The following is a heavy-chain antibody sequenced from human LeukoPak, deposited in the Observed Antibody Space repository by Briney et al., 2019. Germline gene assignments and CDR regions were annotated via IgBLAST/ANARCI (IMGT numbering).Heavy chain of an antibody. V-gene: IGHV1-8*01. CDR3: VRSGSYPPRSDY. CDR1: GYTFTSYD. CDR2: MNPNSGNT. J-gene: IGHJ4*02. Sequence: ASVKVSCKASGYTFTSYDINWVRQATGQGLEWMGWMNPNSGNTGYAQKFQGRVTMTRNTSISTAYMELSSLRSEDTAVYYCVRSGSYPPRSDYWGQGTLVTVSS. D-gene: IGHD1-26*01.